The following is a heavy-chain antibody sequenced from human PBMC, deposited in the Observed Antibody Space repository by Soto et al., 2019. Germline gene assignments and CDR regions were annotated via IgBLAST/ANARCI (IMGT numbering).Heavy chain of an antibody. CDR2: ISGSGGST. CDR3: AKEGGKYYDFWSGYYTGRFYYGMDV. D-gene: IGHD3-3*01. Sequence: GGSLRLSCAASGFTFSSYAMSWVRQAPGKGLEWVSAISGSGGSTYYADSVKGRFTISRDNSKNTLYLQMNSLRAEGTAVYYCAKEGGKYYDFWSGYYTGRFYYGMDVWGQGTTVTVSS. CDR1: GFTFSSYA. V-gene: IGHV3-23*01. J-gene: IGHJ6*02.